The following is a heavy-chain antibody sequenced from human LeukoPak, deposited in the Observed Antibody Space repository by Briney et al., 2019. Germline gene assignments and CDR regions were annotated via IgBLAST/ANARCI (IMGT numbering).Heavy chain of an antibody. Sequence: ASVKVSCKASGYTFTGNYIHWVRQAPGQGPEWMGCMNSNDGGTAYAQKFQGRVTMTRDTSITTAYMELNSLRSDDTAVYYCAREPGDLSKNFDYWGQGTLVTVSS. CDR3: AREPGDLSKNFDY. CDR1: GYTFTGNY. D-gene: IGHD1-26*01. CDR2: MNSNDGGT. J-gene: IGHJ4*02. V-gene: IGHV1-2*02.